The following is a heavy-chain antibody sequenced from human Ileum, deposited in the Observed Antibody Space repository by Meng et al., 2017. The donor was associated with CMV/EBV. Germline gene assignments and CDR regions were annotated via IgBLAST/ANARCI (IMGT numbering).Heavy chain of an antibody. CDR2: ISSSSSYI. Sequence: SGFTFSGYSMNWVRQAPGKGLEWVSSISSSSSYIYYADSVKGRFTISRDNAKNSLYLQMNSLRAEDTAVYYCAIFTSSSWLNWFDPWGQGTLVTVSS. CDR1: GFTFSGYS. J-gene: IGHJ5*02. D-gene: IGHD6-13*01. V-gene: IGHV3-21*01. CDR3: AIFTSSSWLNWFDP.